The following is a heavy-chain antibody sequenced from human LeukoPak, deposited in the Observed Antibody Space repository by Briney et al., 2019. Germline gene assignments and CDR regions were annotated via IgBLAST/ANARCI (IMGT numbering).Heavy chain of an antibody. J-gene: IGHJ5*02. Sequence: GGSLRLSCAASGFTFSSYAMHWVRQAPGKGPEWVALISYSGGSQDYADSVKGRFTISRDNSMNMLYLQMNSLRTEDTATYSCAKNLGFSHSRCENNWFDPWGQGTLVTVST. D-gene: IGHD3-16*01. CDR3: AKNLGFSHSRCENNWFDP. V-gene: IGHV3-30*01. CDR1: GFTFSSYA. CDR2: ISYSGGSQ.